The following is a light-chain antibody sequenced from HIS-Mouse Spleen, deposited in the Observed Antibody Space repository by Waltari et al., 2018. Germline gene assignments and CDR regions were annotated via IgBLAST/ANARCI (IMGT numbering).Light chain of an antibody. CDR2: QDS. CDR1: QFGVKY. CDR3: QAWDSSTAQV. Sequence: SYELTQPPSESVSPGQTASITRPGDQFGVKYACWYQQKPGQSPVLVIYQDSKRPSGIPERFSGSNSGNTATLTISGTQAMDEADYYCQAWDSSTAQVFGGGTKLTVL. V-gene: IGLV3-1*01. J-gene: IGLJ2*01.